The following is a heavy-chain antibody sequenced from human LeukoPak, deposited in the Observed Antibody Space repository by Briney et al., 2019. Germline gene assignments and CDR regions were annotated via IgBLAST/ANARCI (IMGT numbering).Heavy chain of an antibody. CDR2: IYASGST. Sequence: PSETLSLTCTVSGGSISSYYWSWIRQPAGKGLEWIGRIYASGSTNYNPSLKSRVTMSVDTSKNQFSLKLSSVTAADTAVYYCARRSKRNAFDIWGQRTMGHVSS. CDR1: GGSISSYY. V-gene: IGHV4-4*07. CDR3: ARRSKRNAFDI. J-gene: IGHJ3*02. D-gene: IGHD3-10*01.